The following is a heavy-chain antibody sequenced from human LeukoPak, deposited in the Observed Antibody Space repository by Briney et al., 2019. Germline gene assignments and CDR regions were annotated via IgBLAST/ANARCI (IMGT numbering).Heavy chain of an antibody. CDR1: GFTFSHYW. Sequence: PGGSLRLSCVASGFTFSHYWMSWVRQAPGKGLEWVSNIKEDGSIEDYVDSVKGRFTVSRDNAKNSLYLEMNSLRVEDTAVYYCVRQQVAPPWGPGTLVIVSS. CDR3: VRQQVAPP. V-gene: IGHV3-7*01. CDR2: IKEDGSIE. J-gene: IGHJ5*02. D-gene: IGHD1/OR15-1a*01.